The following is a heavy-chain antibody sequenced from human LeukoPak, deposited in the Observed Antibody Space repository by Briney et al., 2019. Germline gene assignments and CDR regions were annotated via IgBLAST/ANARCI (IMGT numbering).Heavy chain of an antibody. Sequence: KPSETLSLTCAVYGGSFSGYYWSWLRQPPGKGLEWIGEINHSGSTNYNPSLKSRVTISVDTSKNQFSLKLSSVTAADTAVYYCARTHPYDFWSGYYRQPFPYFDYWGQGTLVTVSS. V-gene: IGHV4-34*01. CDR3: ARTHPYDFWSGYYRQPFPYFDY. CDR2: INHSGST. J-gene: IGHJ4*02. CDR1: GGSFSGYY. D-gene: IGHD3-3*01.